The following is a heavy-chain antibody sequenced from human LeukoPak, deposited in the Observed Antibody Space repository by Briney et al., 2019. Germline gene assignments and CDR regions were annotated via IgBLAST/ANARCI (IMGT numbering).Heavy chain of an antibody. CDR3: ARHGDGYNFFVY. D-gene: IGHD5-24*01. J-gene: IGHJ4*02. V-gene: IGHV4-39*01. Sequence: PSETLSLTCTVSGGSISSSSYYWGWVRQPPGKGLEWIGSIYYSGSTYYNPSLKSRVTISVDTSKNQFSLKLSSVTAADTALYYCARHGDGYNFFVYWGQGTLVTVSS. CDR1: GGSISSSSYY. CDR2: IYYSGST.